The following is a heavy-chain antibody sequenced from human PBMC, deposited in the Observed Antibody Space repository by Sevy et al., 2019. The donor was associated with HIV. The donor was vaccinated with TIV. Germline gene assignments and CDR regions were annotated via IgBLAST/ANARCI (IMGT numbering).Heavy chain of an antibody. CDR3: ARDPRECGSYFENY. V-gene: IGHV3-21*01. CDR2: ISSTGTYI. J-gene: IGHJ4*02. D-gene: IGHD1-26*01. CDR1: GFIFSYYS. Sequence: GGSLRLSCAASGFIFSYYSMNCVRQAPGKGLEWVSSISSTGTYIYYADSVKGRFTISRDNAKNSLYLQMNSLRAEYTAVYYCARDPRECGSYFENYWGQGTSVTVSS.